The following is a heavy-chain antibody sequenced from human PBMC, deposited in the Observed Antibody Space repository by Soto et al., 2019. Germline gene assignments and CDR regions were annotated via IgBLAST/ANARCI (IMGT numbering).Heavy chain of an antibody. D-gene: IGHD3-3*01. V-gene: IGHV1-18*01. Sequence: ASLKVSCKASGYTFTSYGISWVRQAPGQGLEWMGWISAYNGNTNYAQKLQGRVTMTTDTSTSTAYMELRSLRSDDTAVYYCARGRRITIFGLVKPQDAFDIWGQGTMVTVSS. CDR2: ISAYNGNT. CDR1: GYTFTSYG. J-gene: IGHJ3*02. CDR3: ARGRRITIFGLVKPQDAFDI.